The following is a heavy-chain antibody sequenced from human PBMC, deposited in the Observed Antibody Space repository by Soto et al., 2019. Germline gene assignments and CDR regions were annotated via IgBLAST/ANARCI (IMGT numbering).Heavy chain of an antibody. D-gene: IGHD4-17*01. J-gene: IGHJ6*02. Sequence: PTETLSLTCTVSGGSISSYYWSWIRQPPGKGLEWIGYIYYSGSTNYNPSLKSRVTISVDTSKNQFSLKLSSVTAADTAVYYCARAHDYGDYEVSGFSNVYYYYGMDVWGQGTTVTVSS. V-gene: IGHV4-59*01. CDR2: IYYSGST. CDR3: ARAHDYGDYEVSGFSNVYYYYGMDV. CDR1: GGSISSYY.